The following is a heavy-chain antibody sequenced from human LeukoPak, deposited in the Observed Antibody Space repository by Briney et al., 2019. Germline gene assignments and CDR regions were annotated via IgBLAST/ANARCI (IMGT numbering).Heavy chain of an antibody. CDR1: GGTFSSYA. CDR3: ARVGDYGDYSFDY. J-gene: IGHJ4*02. CDR2: IIPILGTA. Sequence: GASVKVSCKASGGTFSSYAISWVRQAPGQGLEWMGGIIPILGTANYAQKFQGRVTITADKSTSTAYMELSSLRSEDTAVYYCARVGDYGDYSFDYWGQGTLVTVSS. V-gene: IGHV1-69*10. D-gene: IGHD4-17*01.